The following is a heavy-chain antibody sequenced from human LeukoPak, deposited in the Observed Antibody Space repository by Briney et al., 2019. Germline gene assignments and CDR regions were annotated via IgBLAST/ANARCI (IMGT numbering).Heavy chain of an antibody. J-gene: IGHJ5*02. Sequence: KTSETLSLTCTVSGDSITTYYWSWIRQPPGKGLEWIGYIYYDGSTNYNPSLKSRVTISVDTSKNQFSLKLNSMTAADTAMYYCAPGRAWLDPWGQGTLVTVSS. CDR3: APGRAWLDP. CDR2: IYYDGST. CDR1: GDSITTYY. V-gene: IGHV4-59*01. D-gene: IGHD2-8*02.